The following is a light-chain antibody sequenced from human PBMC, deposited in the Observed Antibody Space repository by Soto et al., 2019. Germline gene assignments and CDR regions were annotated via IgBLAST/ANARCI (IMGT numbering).Light chain of an antibody. CDR3: QTWGTGIVV. Sequence: QSVLTQSTSASASLGASVKLTCTLSSGHSNYAIAWHQQQPQKGPRFLMKLNSDGSHTRGDGIPDRFSGSNSGAERYLTISSLQSEDEADYYCQTWGTGIVVFGGGTKLTVL. V-gene: IGLV4-69*01. J-gene: IGLJ2*01. CDR2: LNSDGSH. CDR1: SGHSNYA.